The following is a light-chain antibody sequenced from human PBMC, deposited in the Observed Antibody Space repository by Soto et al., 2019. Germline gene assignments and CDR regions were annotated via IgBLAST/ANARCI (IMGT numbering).Light chain of an antibody. J-gene: IGKJ5*01. CDR1: QSVSSSY. Sequence: QSVSSSYLAWYQQKPGQAPRLLINGASSRATGIPDRFSGSGSGTDFTLTISRLEPEDFAVYYCQQYGTSPPSTFGQGTRLEIK. V-gene: IGKV3-20*01. CDR3: QQYGTSPPST. CDR2: GAS.